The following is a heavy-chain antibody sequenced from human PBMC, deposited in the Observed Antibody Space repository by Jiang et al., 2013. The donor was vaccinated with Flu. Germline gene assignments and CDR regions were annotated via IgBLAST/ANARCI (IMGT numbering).Heavy chain of an antibody. CDR2: VSYDGSDK. Sequence: VQLLESGGGVVQPGKSLRLSCAVSGFTFTNYAMFWVRQAPGKGLEWVAAVSYDGSDKHSADSVKGRFTISRDNSKNTLYLQMNSLRAEDTAVYYCAKSPSSITFTSALDYWGQGPWSPSPQ. V-gene: IGHV3-30-3*02. CDR1: GFTFTNYA. CDR3: AKSPSSITFTSALDY. J-gene: IGHJ4*02. D-gene: IGHD1-20*01.